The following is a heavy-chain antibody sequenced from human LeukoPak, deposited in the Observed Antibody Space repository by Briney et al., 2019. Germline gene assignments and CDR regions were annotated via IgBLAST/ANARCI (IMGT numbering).Heavy chain of an antibody. CDR1: GASVSSSSYY. D-gene: IGHD1-1*01. J-gene: IGHJ4*02. CDR3: ARQERATGFDY. Sequence: PSETLSLTCTVSGASVSSSSYYWGWIRQPTGKVLEWIGSFYYTGSTYYNPSLKSRVAVSVDTSKNQLSLKLSSVTATDTAVYYCARQERATGFDYWGQGTLVTVSS. V-gene: IGHV4-39*01. CDR2: FYYTGST.